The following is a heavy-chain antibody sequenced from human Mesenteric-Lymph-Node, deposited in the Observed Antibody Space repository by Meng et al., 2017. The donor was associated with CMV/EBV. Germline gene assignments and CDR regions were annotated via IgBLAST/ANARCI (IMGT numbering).Heavy chain of an antibody. Sequence: GSLRLSCTVSGSSMRSDSYHWAWIRQAPGKGLEWIASVHYGGGPYLRPSLKSRVAISADPSNNQFSLKVTSLTAADTAVYYCARAARSATGVFDYWGQGMLVTVSS. D-gene: IGHD2-2*01. V-gene: IGHV4-39*07. CDR3: ARAARSATGVFDY. CDR2: VHYGGGP. CDR1: GSSMRSDSYH. J-gene: IGHJ4*02.